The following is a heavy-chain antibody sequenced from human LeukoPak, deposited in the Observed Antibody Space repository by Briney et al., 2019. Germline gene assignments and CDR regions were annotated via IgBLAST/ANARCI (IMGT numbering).Heavy chain of an antibody. CDR3: TTAERLLWFGEESKRVTVDY. CDR1: GFTFSNAW. J-gene: IGHJ4*02. V-gene: IGHV3-15*01. D-gene: IGHD3-10*01. Sequence: KPGGSLRLSCAASGFTFSNAWMSWVRQAPGKGLEWVGRIKSKTDGGTTDYAAPVKGRFTISRDDSKNTLYLQMNSLKTEDTAVYYCTTAERLLWFGEESKRVTVDYWGQGTLVTVSS. CDR2: IKSKTDGGTT.